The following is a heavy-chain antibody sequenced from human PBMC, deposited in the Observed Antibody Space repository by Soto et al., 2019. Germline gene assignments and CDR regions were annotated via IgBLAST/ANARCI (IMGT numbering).Heavy chain of an antibody. D-gene: IGHD3-10*01. CDR1: SGSISSYY. CDR2: SYYSGTT. V-gene: IGHV4-59*01. Sequence: QVQLLQSGPRLVKPSETLSLTCTVASGSISSYYWSWLRQPPGKGLEWIGYSYYSGTTNYNSSLQLRVTPSIDTSKNLFSLTLNSVTAADTAVYYCARTPFYYFGLWTHLYYFDFWDQGALVTVSS. J-gene: IGHJ4*02. CDR3: ARTPFYYFGLWTHLYYFDF.